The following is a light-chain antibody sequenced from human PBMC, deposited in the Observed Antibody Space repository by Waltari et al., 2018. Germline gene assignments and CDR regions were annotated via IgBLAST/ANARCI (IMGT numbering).Light chain of an antibody. Sequence: QSALTQPASVSGSPGQSIPISCTGTSSDIGAYHYVPWYQKTPGKAPKVMIYDVSNRPPGVSSRFSGSKSGNTASLTISGLQAEDEADYYCSSYTSSSTYVFGSGTMVTVL. CDR2: DVS. CDR3: SSYTSSSTYV. CDR1: SSDIGAYHY. V-gene: IGLV2-14*01. J-gene: IGLJ1*01.